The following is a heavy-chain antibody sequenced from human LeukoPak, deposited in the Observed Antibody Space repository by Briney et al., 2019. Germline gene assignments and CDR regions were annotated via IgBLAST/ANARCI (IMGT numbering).Heavy chain of an antibody. V-gene: IGHV3-7*01. Sequence: QPGGSLRLSCAASGFTFSTYWMSWVRQAPGKGLEGVANIKEDGSEKYYVDSVKGRFTISRDNAKNSLYLQINSLRAEDTGVYYCARSRIQTRYSGYKWGQGTLVTVSS. J-gene: IGHJ4*02. CDR2: IKEDGSEK. CDR1: GFTFSTYW. D-gene: IGHD3-9*01. CDR3: ARSRIQTRYSGYK.